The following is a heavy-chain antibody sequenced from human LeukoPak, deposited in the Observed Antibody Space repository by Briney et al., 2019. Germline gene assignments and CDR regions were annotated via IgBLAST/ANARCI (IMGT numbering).Heavy chain of an antibody. CDR2: ISSSSDTI. CDR1: GFTFSSYN. Sequence: PGGSLRLSCAASGFTFSSYNMNWVRQAPGKGLEWVSYISSSSDTIYYADSVKGRFTISRDNAKNSLYLQMNSLRAEDTAVYYCATESGTYSGTCFDYWGRGNLVTVSS. V-gene: IGHV3-48*01. CDR3: ATESGTYSGTCFDY. J-gene: IGHJ4*02. D-gene: IGHD1-26*01.